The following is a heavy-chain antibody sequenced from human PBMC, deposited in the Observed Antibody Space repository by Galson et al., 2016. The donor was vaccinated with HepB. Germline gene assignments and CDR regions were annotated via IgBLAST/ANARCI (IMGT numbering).Heavy chain of an antibody. V-gene: IGHV4-31*03. CDR1: GDSISSGGYY. CDR2: IYYTGTT. Sequence: TLSLTCSVSGDSISSGGYYWTCIRQHPGKGLEWIGYIYYTGTTFYKPSLKSRLKLSVDTSKNLFSLNLTSVTATDTAIYYCAANRGGSGSYDYWGQGALVTVSS. D-gene: IGHD3-10*01. J-gene: IGHJ4*02. CDR3: AANRGGSGSYDY.